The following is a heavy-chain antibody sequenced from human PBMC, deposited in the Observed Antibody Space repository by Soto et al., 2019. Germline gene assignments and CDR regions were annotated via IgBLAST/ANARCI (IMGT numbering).Heavy chain of an antibody. CDR3: ARGGVSTHTFDY. Sequence: PGEALKISCKGSGYNFAGYWLAWVRQMPGEGLELMGIIYPSDSDTRYRPSFQGQVTISADKSISSAYLQWSSLRASDTAMYYCARGGVSTHTFDYWGQGTPVTVSS. J-gene: IGHJ4*02. CDR1: GYNFAGYW. D-gene: IGHD3-3*01. CDR2: IYPSDSDT. V-gene: IGHV5-51*01.